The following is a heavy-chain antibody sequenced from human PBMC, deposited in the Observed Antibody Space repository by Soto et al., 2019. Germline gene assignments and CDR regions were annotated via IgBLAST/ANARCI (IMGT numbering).Heavy chain of an antibody. CDR3: AGPGYSSQEW. V-gene: IGHV3-23*01. Sequence: EVQLLESGGGLVQPGGSLRLSCAASGFTFSSFALSWVRQAPGKGLQWVSAISGSGGDTDYADSVKGRFTISRDNSKTTLFLQMNSLRAEDAATYDCAGPGYSSQEWWVQGTLVTVST. CDR1: GFTFSSFA. J-gene: IGHJ4*02. CDR2: ISGSGGDT. D-gene: IGHD5-12*01.